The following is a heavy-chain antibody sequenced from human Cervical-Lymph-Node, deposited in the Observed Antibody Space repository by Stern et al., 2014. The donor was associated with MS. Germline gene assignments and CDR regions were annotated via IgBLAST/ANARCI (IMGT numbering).Heavy chain of an antibody. Sequence: QITLKESGPTLVKPTQTLTLTCTCSGFSLNTSGVGVGWIRQPPGKALEWLAVIYLDDDERYSPSLKNRLSITRDTSKNQVVFTMANMDPVDTATYFCAHTTVTFDEAYGLDVWGQGTTVTVSS. CDR2: IYLDDDE. D-gene: IGHD4-17*01. CDR3: AHTTVTFDEAYGLDV. V-gene: IGHV2-5*02. CDR1: GFSLNTSGVG. J-gene: IGHJ6*02.